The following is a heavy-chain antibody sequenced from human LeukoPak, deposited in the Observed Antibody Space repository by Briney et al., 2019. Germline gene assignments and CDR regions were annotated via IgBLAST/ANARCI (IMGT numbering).Heavy chain of an antibody. D-gene: IGHD3-10*01. V-gene: IGHV4-30-2*01. CDR2: IYRIVRT. CDR1: GPSVRRCGSF. J-gene: IGHJ5*02. CDR3: ARDSYGLGSKYFDP. Sequence: SLSLALIRAVSGPSVRRCGSFGASLRQPPAWGLEWIGYIYRIVRTIYNPSLQSQDTISVGRAKNQVSLRPTSVTAADTAVYYCARDSYGLGSKYFDPWGQGTQVTVSS.